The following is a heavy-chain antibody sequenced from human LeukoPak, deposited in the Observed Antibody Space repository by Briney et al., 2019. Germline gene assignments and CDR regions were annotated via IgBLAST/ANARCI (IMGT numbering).Heavy chain of an antibody. V-gene: IGHV4-31*03. Sequence: SQTLPLTCTVSGDSISSTGRHWTWIRQLSGKGLEWIGYITNSGNTYYTPSLRSRLTISVDTSANQFSLRLSALTAADTAMYYCATASGNSFFDYWGQGTLVIVSS. CDR1: GDSISSTGRH. D-gene: IGHD3-10*01. J-gene: IGHJ4*02. CDR2: ITNSGNT. CDR3: ATASGNSFFDY.